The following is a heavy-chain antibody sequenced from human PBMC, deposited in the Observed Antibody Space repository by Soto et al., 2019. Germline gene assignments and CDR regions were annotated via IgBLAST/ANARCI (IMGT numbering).Heavy chain of an antibody. J-gene: IGHJ4*02. CDR1: GYTFTNYG. CDR3: ARDPPKSYGSGKGDY. D-gene: IGHD3-10*01. CDR2: ISAYNGDT. V-gene: IGHV1-18*01. Sequence: QVQLVQSGAEVKVPGASVKVSCKASGYTFTNYGFSWVRQAPGQGLQWVGWISAYNGDTNYAQRFQGRVTLTTDTSTSTAYMELRSLRSDDTAVYYCARDPPKSYGSGKGDYWGQGTPVTVSS.